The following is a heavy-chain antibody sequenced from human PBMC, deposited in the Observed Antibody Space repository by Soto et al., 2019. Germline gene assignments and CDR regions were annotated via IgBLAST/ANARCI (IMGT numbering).Heavy chain of an antibody. J-gene: IGHJ6*02. CDR1: GYTFTSYY. D-gene: IGHD1-26*01. Sequence: ASVKVSCKASGYTFTSYYMHWVRQAPGQGLEWMGWINPNSGGTNYAQKFQGRVTMTRDTSISTAYMELSRLRSDDTAVYYCARDGATFVYYYYGMDVWGQGTTVTVSS. V-gene: IGHV1-2*02. CDR3: ARDGATFVYYYYGMDV. CDR2: INPNSGGT.